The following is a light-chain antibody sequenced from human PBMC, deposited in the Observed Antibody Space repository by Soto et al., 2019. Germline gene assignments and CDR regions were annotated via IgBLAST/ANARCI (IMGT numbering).Light chain of an antibody. CDR2: DNT. V-gene: IGLV1-40*01. J-gene: IGLJ2*01. CDR1: SSNIGAGFD. CDR3: QSYDSSLSGPVV. Sequence: SVLTQPPSMSGAPGQRVTISCTGSSSNIGAGFDVHWYQQLPGTAPKLLIYDNTNRPSGVPDRFSASKSGTSASLAITGLQAEDEADYYCQSYDSSLSGPVVFGGGTQLTVL.